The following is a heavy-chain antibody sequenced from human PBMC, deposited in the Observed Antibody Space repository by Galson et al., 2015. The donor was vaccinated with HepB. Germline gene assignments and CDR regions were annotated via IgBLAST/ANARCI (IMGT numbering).Heavy chain of an antibody. Sequence: SVKVSCKASGYTLTRYAMHWVRQAPGQRLEWMGWINASGGSTSYAQKFQGRVTMTRDTSTSTVYMELSSLRSEDTAVYYCARGVELERRGYFDYWGQGTLVTVSS. CDR2: INASGGST. J-gene: IGHJ4*02. CDR1: GYTLTRYA. D-gene: IGHD1-1*01. V-gene: IGHV1-46*01. CDR3: ARGVELERRGYFDY.